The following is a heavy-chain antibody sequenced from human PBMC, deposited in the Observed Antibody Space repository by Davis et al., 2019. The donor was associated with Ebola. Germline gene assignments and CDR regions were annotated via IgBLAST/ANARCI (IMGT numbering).Heavy chain of an antibody. CDR1: GGSFSGYS. CDR3: ARRVGAFGGDFDY. CDR2: INHGGST. J-gene: IGHJ4*02. V-gene: IGHV4-34*01. Sequence: MPSETLFLTCAVYGGSFSGYSWSWIRQPPGKGLEWIGEINHGGSTNYNPSLKSRVTISVDTSKNQFSLKLSSVTAADTAVYYCARRVGAFGGDFDYWGQGTRSPSPQ. D-gene: IGHD1-26*01.